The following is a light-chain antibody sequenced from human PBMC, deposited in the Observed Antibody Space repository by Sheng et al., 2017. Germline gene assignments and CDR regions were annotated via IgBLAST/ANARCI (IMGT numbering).Light chain of an antibody. CDR2: AAS. CDR1: QGIGNY. V-gene: IGKV1-27*01. CDR3: TKTITVPPPWT. J-gene: IGKJ1*01. Sequence: DMQMTQSPSSLSASVGDTVTITCRASQGIGNYLAWYQQKPGKVPKLLIYAASTLQSGVPSRFSGSGSGTDFSLTISGLQPEDVASYFCTKTITVPPPWTFGQGTKGGN.